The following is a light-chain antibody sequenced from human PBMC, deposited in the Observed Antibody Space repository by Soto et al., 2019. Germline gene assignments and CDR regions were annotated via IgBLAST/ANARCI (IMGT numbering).Light chain of an antibody. CDR3: QSYDNSLSGSWV. CDR2: GNS. Sequence: QSVLTQPPSVTGAPGQRISISCTGSNSSIGAGYDVHWYQQLPGTAPKLLIYGNSNRPSGVPDRFSGSKSGTSASLAINGLQAEDEAHYYCQSYDNSLSGSWVFGGGTKLTVL. V-gene: IGLV1-40*01. CDR1: NSSIGAGYD. J-gene: IGLJ3*02.